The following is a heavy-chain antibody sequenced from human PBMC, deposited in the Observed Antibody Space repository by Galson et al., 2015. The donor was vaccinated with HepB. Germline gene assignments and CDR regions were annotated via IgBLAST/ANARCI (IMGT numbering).Heavy chain of an antibody. CDR2: VNPNGGGT. CDR3: ARDLGIHYYDSSGLYPSDY. CDR1: GYTFTTYY. D-gene: IGHD3-22*01. Sequence: SVKVSCKASGYTFTTYYIQWVRQAPGQGLEWMGIVNPNGGGTSYAQKFQGRVAMSRDTSTSTVYMELSSLRSGDTAVYYCARDLGIHYYDSSGLYPSDYWGQGTLVTVSS. V-gene: IGHV1-46*01. J-gene: IGHJ4*02.